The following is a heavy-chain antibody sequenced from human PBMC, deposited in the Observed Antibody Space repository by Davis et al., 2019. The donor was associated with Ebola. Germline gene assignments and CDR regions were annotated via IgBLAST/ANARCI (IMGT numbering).Heavy chain of an antibody. Sequence: GSLRLSCVASGFTLNNAWMSWVRQAPGKGLEWVGRIKSKTDGGTTDYAAPVKGRFTISRDDSKNTLYLQMNSLKTEDTAVYYCTTLSTVTTIYFDLWGRGTLVTVSS. CDR2: IKSKTDGGTT. D-gene: IGHD4-17*01. J-gene: IGHJ2*01. CDR1: GFTLNNAW. V-gene: IGHV3-15*01. CDR3: TTLSTVTTIYFDL.